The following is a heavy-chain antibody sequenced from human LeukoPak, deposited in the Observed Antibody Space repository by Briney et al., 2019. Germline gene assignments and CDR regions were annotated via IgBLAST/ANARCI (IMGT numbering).Heavy chain of an antibody. D-gene: IGHD6-13*01. CDR1: GFTFGDYA. Sequence: HPGGSLRLSCTASGFTFGDYAMSWVRQAPGKGLEWVGFIRSKAYGGTTEYAASVKGRFTISRDDSKSIAYLQMNSLKTEDTAVYYCTRDLEYSSSWYNYYYMDVWGKGTTVTISS. CDR3: TRDLEYSSSWYNYYYMDV. CDR2: IRSKAYGGTT. V-gene: IGHV3-49*04. J-gene: IGHJ6*03.